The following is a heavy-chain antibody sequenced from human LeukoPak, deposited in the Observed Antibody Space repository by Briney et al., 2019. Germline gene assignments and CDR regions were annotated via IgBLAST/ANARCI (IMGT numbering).Heavy chain of an antibody. CDR2: INPSGGST. J-gene: IGHJ4*02. CDR3: ARGVYSSSPEPPFDY. V-gene: IGHV1-46*01. CDR1: GYTFTSYY. D-gene: IGHD6-6*01. Sequence: GASAKVSCKASGYTFTSYYMHWVRQAPGQGLEWMGIINPSGGSTSYAQKFQGRVTMTRDTFTSTVYMELSSLRSEDTAVYYCARGVYSSSPEPPFDYWGQGTLVTVSS.